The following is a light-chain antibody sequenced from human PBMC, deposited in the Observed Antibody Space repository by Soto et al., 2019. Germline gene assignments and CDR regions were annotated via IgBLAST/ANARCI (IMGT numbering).Light chain of an antibody. CDR3: CSYTGTDTIV. V-gene: IGLV2-11*01. CDR1: SSDVGGYDY. J-gene: IGLJ2*01. CDR2: DVT. Sequence: QSVLTQPRSVSGSPGQSVTISCTGTSSDVGGYDYVSWYQQQPGKAPKLMIYDVTNWPSGVPDRFSGSKSGNTASLTISGLQAEDEDDYYCCSYTGTDTIVFGGGTKVTVL.